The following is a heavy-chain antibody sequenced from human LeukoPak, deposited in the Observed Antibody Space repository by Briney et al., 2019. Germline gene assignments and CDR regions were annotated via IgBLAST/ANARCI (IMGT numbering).Heavy chain of an antibody. Sequence: GGSLRLSCAASGFTFSSYGMHWVRQAPGKGLEWVAFIRYDGSNKYYADSVKGRFTISRDNSKNTLYLQMNSLRAEDTAVCYCAKGPHYYGSGSFVDYWGQGTLVTVSS. CDR1: GFTFSSYG. J-gene: IGHJ4*02. D-gene: IGHD3-10*01. CDR3: AKGPHYYGSGSFVDY. V-gene: IGHV3-30*02. CDR2: IRYDGSNK.